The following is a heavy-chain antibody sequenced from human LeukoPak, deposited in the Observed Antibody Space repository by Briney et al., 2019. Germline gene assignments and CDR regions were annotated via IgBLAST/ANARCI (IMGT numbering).Heavy chain of an antibody. D-gene: IGHD3-9*01. CDR2: ISYDGSNK. CDR1: GFTFSSYG. CDR3: AKDRYFGWLLEFDY. V-gene: IGHV3-30*18. J-gene: IGHJ4*02. Sequence: PGGPLRLSCAASGFTFSSYGMHWVRQAAGKGLEWVAVISYDGSNKYYADSVKGRYTISRDNSKNTLYLQMNSLRAEDTAVYYCAKDRYFGWLLEFDYWGQGTLVTVSS.